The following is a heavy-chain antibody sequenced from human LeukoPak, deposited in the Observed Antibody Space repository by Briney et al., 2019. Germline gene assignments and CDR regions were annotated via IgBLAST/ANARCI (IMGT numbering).Heavy chain of an antibody. Sequence: GRSLRLSCAASGFTFSSYAMHWVRQAPGKGLEWVAVISYDGSNKYYADSVKGRFTISRDNSKNTLYLQMNSLRAEDTAVYYCAKAYCTNGVCPPGYFDYWGQGTLVTVSS. V-gene: IGHV3-30*04. J-gene: IGHJ4*02. CDR3: AKAYCTNGVCPPGYFDY. CDR1: GFTFSSYA. CDR2: ISYDGSNK. D-gene: IGHD2-8*01.